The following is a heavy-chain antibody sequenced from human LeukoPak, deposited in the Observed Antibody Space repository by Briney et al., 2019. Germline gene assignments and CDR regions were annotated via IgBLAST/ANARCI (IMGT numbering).Heavy chain of an antibody. V-gene: IGHV1-18*01. D-gene: IGHD2-8*01. CDR2: ISAYNGNT. CDR3: ARVVLMVYAVDY. J-gene: IGHJ4*02. Sequence: ASVKVSWKASGYTFTSYGISWVRQAPEQGLEWMGWISAYNGNTNYAQKLQGRVTMTTDTSTSTAYMELRSLRSDDTAVYYCARVVLMVYAVDYWGQGTLVTVSS. CDR1: GYTFTSYG.